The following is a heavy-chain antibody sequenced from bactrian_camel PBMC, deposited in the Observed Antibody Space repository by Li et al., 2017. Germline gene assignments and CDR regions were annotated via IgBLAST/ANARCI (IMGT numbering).Heavy chain of an antibody. CDR3: AAGDLLCKGVHELAH. V-gene: IGHV3S55*01. CDR2: IDTEGST. D-gene: IGHD2*01. CDR1: PRAYGTWC. Sequence: HVQLVESGGASVQAGGSLRLSCVWYPRAYGTWCMYWFRQVPRKEREGVAGIDTEGSTNYADSVKGRFIIPKDRAQATLYLQMNALKPEDTAMYYCAAGDLLCKGVHELAHWGQGTQVTVS. J-gene: IGHJ4*01.